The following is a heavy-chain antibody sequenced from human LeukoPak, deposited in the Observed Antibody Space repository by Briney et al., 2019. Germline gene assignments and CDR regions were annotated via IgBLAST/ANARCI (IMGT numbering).Heavy chain of an antibody. Sequence: ASVRVSCKASGYTFTSYDINWVRQATGQGLEWMGWMNPNSGNTGYAQKFQGRVTMTRSTSISTAYMELSSLRSEDTAVYYYARGVDILTGSNWFDPWGQGTLVTVSS. D-gene: IGHD3-9*01. CDR3: ARGVDILTGSNWFDP. V-gene: IGHV1-8*01. CDR1: GYTFTSYD. J-gene: IGHJ5*02. CDR2: MNPNSGNT.